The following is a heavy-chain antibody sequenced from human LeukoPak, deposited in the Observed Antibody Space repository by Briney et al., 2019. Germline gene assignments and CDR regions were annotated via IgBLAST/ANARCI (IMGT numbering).Heavy chain of an antibody. CDR2: ISSRGSTI. J-gene: IGHJ4*02. CDR1: GFTFSDYY. CDR3: AREFPYYDSSGSDY. V-gene: IGHV3-11*04. D-gene: IGHD3-22*01. Sequence: PGGSLRLSCAASGFTFSDYYMSWIRQAPGKGLEWVSYISSRGSTIYYADSVKGRFTISRDNAKNSLYLQMNSLRAEDTAVYYCAREFPYYDSSGSDYWGQETLVTVSS.